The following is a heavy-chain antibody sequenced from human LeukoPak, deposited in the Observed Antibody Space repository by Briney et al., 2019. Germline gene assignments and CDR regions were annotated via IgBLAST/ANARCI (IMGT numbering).Heavy chain of an antibody. J-gene: IGHJ5*02. CDR1: GGTFSSYA. Sequence: SVKVSCKASGGTFSSYAISWVRQAPGQGLEWMGGIIPIFGTANYAQKFQGRVTITADESTSTAYMELSSLRSEDTAVYYCARSRENYYDSSEIPNWFDPWGQGTLVTVSS. D-gene: IGHD3-22*01. V-gene: IGHV1-69*13. CDR2: IIPIFGTA. CDR3: ARSRENYYDSSEIPNWFDP.